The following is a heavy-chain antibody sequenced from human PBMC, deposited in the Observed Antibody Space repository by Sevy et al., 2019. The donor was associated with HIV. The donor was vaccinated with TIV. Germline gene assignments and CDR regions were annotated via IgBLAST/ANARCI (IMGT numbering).Heavy chain of an antibody. D-gene: IGHD2-2*03. CDR1: GGSISSSSYY. Sequence: SETLSLTCTVSGGSISSSSYYWGWIRQPPGKGLEWIGSIYYSGSTYYNPSLKSRVTISVDTSKNQFSLKLSSVTAAETAVYYCARHIGYCSSTSCYRAYYYYYMDVWGKGTTVTVSS. CDR3: ARHIGYCSSTSCYRAYYYYYMDV. J-gene: IGHJ6*03. V-gene: IGHV4-39*01. CDR2: IYYSGST.